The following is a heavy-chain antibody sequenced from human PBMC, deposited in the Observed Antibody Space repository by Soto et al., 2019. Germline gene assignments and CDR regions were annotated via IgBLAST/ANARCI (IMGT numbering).Heavy chain of an antibody. J-gene: IGHJ4*02. CDR2: INQDGSEK. V-gene: IGHV3-7*01. Sequence: EVQLVESGGGLVQPGGSLRLSCAASGFTFSTYWMTWVRQAPGKGLEWVANINQDGSEKYYVDSVKGRFTISRDNAKNSLYLQRNSLSAEHTAVYYCARGMYLDYWGQGTLVTVSS. CDR3: ARGMYLDY. CDR1: GFTFSTYW.